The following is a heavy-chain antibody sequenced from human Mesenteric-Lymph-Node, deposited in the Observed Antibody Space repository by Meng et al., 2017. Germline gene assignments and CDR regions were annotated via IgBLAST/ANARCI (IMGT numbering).Heavy chain of an antibody. CDR1: GYTFISYT. D-gene: IGHD2-15*01. CDR3: ARGGRGCFDF. CDR2: INTGNGNT. Sequence: QVQVVQSGAEVKKPGASMKASCKASGYTFISYTIHWLRQAPGQRLEWMGWINTGNGNTKYSHKFQDRVTITRDTSASAAYMELSSLRSEDTAVYYCARGGRGCFDFWGQGTLVTVSS. J-gene: IGHJ4*02. V-gene: IGHV1-3*04.